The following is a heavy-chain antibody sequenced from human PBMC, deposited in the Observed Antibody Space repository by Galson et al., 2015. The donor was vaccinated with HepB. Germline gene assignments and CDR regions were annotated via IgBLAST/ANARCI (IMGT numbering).Heavy chain of an antibody. J-gene: IGHJ4*02. CDR3: ASLRGAYCSGGSCYRRFDY. CDR1: GGTFSSYA. CDR2: IIPIFGIA. D-gene: IGHD2-15*01. V-gene: IGHV1-69*13. Sequence: SVKVSCKASGGTFSSYAISWVRQAPGQGLEWMGGIIPIFGIANYAQKFQGRVTITADESTSTAYMELSSLRSEDTAVYYCASLRGAYCSGGSCYRRFDYWGQGTLVTVSS.